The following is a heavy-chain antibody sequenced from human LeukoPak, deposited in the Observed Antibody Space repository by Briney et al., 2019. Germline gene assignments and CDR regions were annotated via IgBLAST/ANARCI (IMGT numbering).Heavy chain of an antibody. J-gene: IGHJ6*02. CDR2: IYYSGST. CDR1: GGSISSGDYY. V-gene: IGHV4-30-4*02. CDR3: ARDYGIGSGSYYYGMDV. Sequence: PSETLSLTCTVSGGSISSGDYYWSWIRQPPGKGLEWIGYIYYSGSTYYNPSLKSRVTISVDTSKNQFSLKLSSVTAADTAVYYCARDYGIGSGSYYYGMDVWGQGTTVTVSS. D-gene: IGHD3-10*01.